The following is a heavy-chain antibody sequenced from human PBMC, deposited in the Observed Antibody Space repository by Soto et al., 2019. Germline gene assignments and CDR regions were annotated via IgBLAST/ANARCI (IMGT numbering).Heavy chain of an antibody. CDR3: VRQGIDYIHGLVDV. CDR1: SGPDRSHN. D-gene: IGHD4-4*01. J-gene: IGHJ6*02. V-gene: IGHV4-59*08. CDR2: VYYTGDT. Sequence: QVQLQQSGPRLVKPSETLSLTCTVSSGPDRSHNWGWIRQPPGRGLEWIGYVYYTGDTAYNPSLRGRVTISADTSTNDISLTLNSVTAADTAVYYCVRQGIDYIHGLVDVWCQGTTVSVSS.